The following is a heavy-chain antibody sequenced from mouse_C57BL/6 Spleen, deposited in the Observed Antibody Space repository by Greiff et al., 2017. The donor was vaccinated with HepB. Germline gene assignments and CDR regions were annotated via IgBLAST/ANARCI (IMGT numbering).Heavy chain of an antibody. CDR3: AREGYFLWYFDV. V-gene: IGHV5-17*01. J-gene: IGHJ1*03. D-gene: IGHD2-3*01. Sequence: EVQLQESGGGLVKPGGSLKLSCAASGFTFSDYGMHWVRQAPEKGLEWVAYISSGSSTIYYADTVKGRFTISRDNAKNTLFLQMTSLRSEDTAMYYCAREGYFLWYFDVWGTGTTVTVSS. CDR2: ISSGSSTI. CDR1: GFTFSDYG.